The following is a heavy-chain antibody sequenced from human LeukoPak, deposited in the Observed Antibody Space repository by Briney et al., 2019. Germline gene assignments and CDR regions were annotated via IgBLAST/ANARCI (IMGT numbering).Heavy chain of an antibody. CDR2: INPSGGGT. V-gene: IGHV1-46*01. Sequence: GASVNVSCKASGYTFTSYYMHWVRQAPGQGLEWMGIINPSGGGTSYAQKFQGRVTMTRDTSTSTVYMELSSLRSEDTAVYYCARDQREYDILTGYSNGGYFDYWGQGTLVTVSS. J-gene: IGHJ4*02. CDR1: GYTFTSYY. CDR3: ARDQREYDILTGYSNGGYFDY. D-gene: IGHD3-9*01.